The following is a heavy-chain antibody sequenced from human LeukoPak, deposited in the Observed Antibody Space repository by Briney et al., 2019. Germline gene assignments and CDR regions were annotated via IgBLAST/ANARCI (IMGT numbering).Heavy chain of an antibody. V-gene: IGHV3-23*01. CDR3: AKLYSGTYL. D-gene: IGHD1-26*01. J-gene: IGHJ3*01. Sequence: PGGSLRLSCAASGFTFSSYEMNWVRQAPGKGLEWVSSIGGSGRTTYYTASVKGRFTISRDNSKNTLYLQMNSLRAEDTAVYYCAKLYSGTYLWGQGTMVTVSS. CDR1: GFTFSSYE. CDR2: IGGSGRTT.